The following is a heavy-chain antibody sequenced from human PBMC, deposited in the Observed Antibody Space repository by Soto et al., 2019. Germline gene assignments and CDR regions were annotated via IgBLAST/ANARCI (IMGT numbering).Heavy chain of an antibody. CDR1: GYTFTGYY. CDR2: INPNSGGT. D-gene: IGHD6-6*01. J-gene: IGHJ6*02. CDR3: ARDISSSAPQVMDV. Sequence: ASVKVSCKAPGYTFTGYYMHWVRQAPGQGLEWMGWINPNSGGTNYAQKFQGWVTMTRDTSISTAYMELSRLRSDDTAVYYCARDISSSAPQVMDVWGQGTTVTVSS. V-gene: IGHV1-2*04.